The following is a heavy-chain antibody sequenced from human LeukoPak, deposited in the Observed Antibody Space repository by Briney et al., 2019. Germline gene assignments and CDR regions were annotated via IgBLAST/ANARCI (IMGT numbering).Heavy chain of an antibody. CDR3: AREGDYNGSGRGDS. Sequence: GASVKVSCKTSGYTFTGFYIHWVRQAPGQGLEWMGWINPNTGATNFAQKFQGRVTMTTDTSVNTAYMDLRRLRFDDTAVYYCAREGDYNGSGRGDSWGQGTLVTVSS. J-gene: IGHJ4*02. V-gene: IGHV1-2*02. CDR1: GYTFTGFY. CDR2: INPNTGAT. D-gene: IGHD3-10*01.